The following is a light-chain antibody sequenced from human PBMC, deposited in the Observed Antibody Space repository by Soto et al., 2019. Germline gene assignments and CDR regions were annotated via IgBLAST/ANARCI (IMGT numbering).Light chain of an antibody. Sequence: DLHMTQSPSSVSASVGDRVTITCRASQDISSWLAWYQQKAGKAPKLLISSASSLQSGVPSRFSGSGSGTDFTLTISSLQPEDFATYYCQQANTFPRTFGQGTKVEIK. V-gene: IGKV1-12*01. CDR3: QQANTFPRT. J-gene: IGKJ1*01. CDR1: QDISSW. CDR2: SAS.